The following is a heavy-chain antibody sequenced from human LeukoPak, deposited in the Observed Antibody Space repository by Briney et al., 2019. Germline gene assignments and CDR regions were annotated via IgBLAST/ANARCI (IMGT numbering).Heavy chain of an antibody. D-gene: IGHD1-26*01. CDR2: INHSGST. V-gene: IGHV4-34*01. J-gene: IGHJ3*02. Sequence: SETLSLTCAVYGGSFSGYYWSWIRQPPGKGLEWIGEINHSGSTNYNPSLKSRVTISADTSKNQFSLKLRSVTAADTAVYYCARIVLSLDAFDIWGQGTMVTVSS. CDR3: ARIVLSLDAFDI. CDR1: GGSFSGYY.